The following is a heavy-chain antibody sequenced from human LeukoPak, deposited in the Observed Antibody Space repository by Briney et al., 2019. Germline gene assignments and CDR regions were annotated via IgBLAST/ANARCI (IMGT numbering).Heavy chain of an antibody. V-gene: IGHV3-11*04. CDR2: ISSSGSTI. D-gene: IGHD5-24*01. CDR1: GFTFSDYY. CDR3: ARGRRDGYGYAHTFDI. Sequence: PGGSLRLSCAASGFTFSDYYMSWIRQAPGKGLEWVSYISSSGSTIYYADSVKGRFTISRDNSKNTLYLQMNSLRAEDTAVYYCARGRRDGYGYAHTFDIWGQGTMVTVSS. J-gene: IGHJ3*02.